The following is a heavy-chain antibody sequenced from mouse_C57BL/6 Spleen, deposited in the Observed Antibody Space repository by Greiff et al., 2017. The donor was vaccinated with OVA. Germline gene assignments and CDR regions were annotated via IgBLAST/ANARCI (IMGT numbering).Heavy chain of an antibody. CDR3: ARYDYYYAMDY. J-gene: IGHJ4*01. CDR2: IYPRSGNT. CDR1: GYTFTSYG. Sequence: QVQLQQSGAELARPGASVKLSCKASGYTFTSYGISWVKQRTGQGLEWIGEIYPRSGNTSYNEKFKGKATLTADKSSSTAYMELRSLTSEDSAVYFCARYDYYYAMDYWGQGTSVTVSS. V-gene: IGHV1-81*01. D-gene: IGHD2-13*01.